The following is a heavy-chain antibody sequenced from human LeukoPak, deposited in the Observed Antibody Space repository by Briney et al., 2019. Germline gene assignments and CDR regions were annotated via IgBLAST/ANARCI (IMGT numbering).Heavy chain of an antibody. D-gene: IGHD6-13*01. J-gene: IGHJ4*02. Sequence: WASVKVSCKASGYTFTSYYMHWVRQAPGQGLEWMGIINPSGGSTSYAQKFQGRVTMTRDTSTSTVYMELRSLRSDDTAVYYCARDLTPPPATGTGGVFDYWGQGTLVTVSS. V-gene: IGHV1-46*01. CDR1: GYTFTSYY. CDR2: INPSGGST. CDR3: ARDLTPPPATGTGGVFDY.